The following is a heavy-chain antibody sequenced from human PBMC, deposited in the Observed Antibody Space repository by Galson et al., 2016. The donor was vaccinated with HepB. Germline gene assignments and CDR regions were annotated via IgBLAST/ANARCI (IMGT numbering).Heavy chain of an antibody. CDR3: TTGDRSGFLEWGGDYFYGMDV. V-gene: IGHV3-15*01. CDR2: IKSKTDGGRT. J-gene: IGHJ6*02. D-gene: IGHD3-3*01. Sequence: SLRLSCAVSGFTFSDAWMSWLRQAPGKGLEWVGRIKSKTDGGRTDYAAPVKGRFIISRDDSKNTLYLQMNSLKTEDTAVYYCTTGDRSGFLEWGGDYFYGMDVWGQGTTVTVSS. CDR1: GFTFSDAW.